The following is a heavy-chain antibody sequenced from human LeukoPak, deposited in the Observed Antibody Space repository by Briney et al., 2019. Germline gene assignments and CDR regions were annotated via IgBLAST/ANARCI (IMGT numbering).Heavy chain of an antibody. D-gene: IGHD6-19*01. CDR3: VRDGGYSRGCTYGAGDL. CDR2: ISSDGSDK. J-gene: IGHJ5*02. Sequence: PGGSLRLSCAASGFTFSSYVMHWVRQAPGGGLECVAVISSDGSDKYYAASVKGRFTVSRDNSNNRLNLNMSSLRADDMALYYCVRDGGYSRGCTYGAGDLWGQGILVTVSS. V-gene: IGHV3-30*04. CDR1: GFTFSSYV.